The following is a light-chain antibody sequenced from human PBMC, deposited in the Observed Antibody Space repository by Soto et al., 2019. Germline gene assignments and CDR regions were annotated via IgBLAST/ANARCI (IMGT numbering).Light chain of an antibody. CDR1: NNDVGAYPY. J-gene: IGLJ2*01. CDR2: EVT. Sequence: QSVLTQPASVSGSPGQSITISCTRTNNDVGAYPYVSWYQQHPGTAPKLIIYEVTNRPSGISDRFSGSKSGNTASLTISGLQAEDESDYYCSSFATSGTTVIFGGGTKLTVL. V-gene: IGLV2-14*01. CDR3: SSFATSGTTVI.